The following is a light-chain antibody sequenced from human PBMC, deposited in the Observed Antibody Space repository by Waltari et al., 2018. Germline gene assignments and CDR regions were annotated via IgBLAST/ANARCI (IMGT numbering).Light chain of an antibody. CDR1: QSVSSTY. V-gene: IGKV3-20*01. Sequence: EIVLTQSPGTLSLSPGEIATLSCRASQSVSSTYLTWYQQKPGQAPRLLIYGASSRATGIPDRFSGSGSGTDFTLTISRLEPEDFAVYYCQQYVSSFTFGPGTKVDIK. CDR3: QQYVSSFT. CDR2: GAS. J-gene: IGKJ3*01.